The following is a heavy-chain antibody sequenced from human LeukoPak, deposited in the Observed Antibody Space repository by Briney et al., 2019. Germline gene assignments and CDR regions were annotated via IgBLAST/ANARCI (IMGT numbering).Heavy chain of an antibody. CDR2: INPNSGGT. D-gene: IGHD3-9*01. Sequence: GASVKVSCKASGYTFTGYYMHWVRQAPGQGLEWMGWINPNSGGTNYAQKFQGRVTMTRDTSISTAYMELSRLRSDDTAVYYCARAPSSLADILTGYYYFDYWGQGTLVTVSS. CDR3: ARAPSSLADILTGYYYFDY. V-gene: IGHV1-2*02. CDR1: GYTFTGYY. J-gene: IGHJ4*02.